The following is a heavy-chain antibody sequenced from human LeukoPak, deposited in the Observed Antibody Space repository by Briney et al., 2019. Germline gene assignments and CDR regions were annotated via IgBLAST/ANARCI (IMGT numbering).Heavy chain of an antibody. CDR1: GGSISSGDYY. J-gene: IGHJ3*02. D-gene: IGHD4-23*01. CDR2: IYYSGST. CDR3: ARESSAGNDAFDI. V-gene: IGHV4-30-4*01. Sequence: SETLSLTCTVSGGSISSGDYYWSWIRQPPGKGLEWIGYIYYSGSTNYNPSLKSRVTISVDTSKNQFSLKLSSVTAADTAVYYCARESSAGNDAFDIWGQGTMVTASS.